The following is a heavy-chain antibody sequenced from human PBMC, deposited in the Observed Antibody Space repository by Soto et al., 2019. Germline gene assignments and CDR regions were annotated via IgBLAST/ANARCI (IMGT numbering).Heavy chain of an antibody. CDR2: IHSSGGT. CDR3: GRLAEAATGHTDFDF. CDR1: GASIKSRNYF. J-gene: IGHJ4*02. Sequence: XETLSLTCTVSGASIKSRNYFWGWIRQPPGKGLEFVGSIHSSGGTYYNPSLKSRVTVSVDLSNSHFSLSLKSLTATDTAVYYCGRLAEAATGHTDFDFWGQGNLVTVSS. D-gene: IGHD2-15*01. V-gene: IGHV4-39*02.